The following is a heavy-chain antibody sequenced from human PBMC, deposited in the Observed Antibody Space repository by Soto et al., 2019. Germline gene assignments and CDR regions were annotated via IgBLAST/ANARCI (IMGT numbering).Heavy chain of an antibody. D-gene: IGHD3-16*01. V-gene: IGHV4-4*02. CDR1: GGSISSSNW. CDR3: ARVGVGATGRYYYGMDV. Sequence: SETLSLTCAVSGGSISSSNWWSWVRQPPGKGLEWIGEIYHSGSTNYNPSLKSRVTISVDKSKNQFSLKLSSVTAADTAVYYCARVGVGATGRYYYGMDVWGQGTTVTVSS. J-gene: IGHJ6*02. CDR2: IYHSGST.